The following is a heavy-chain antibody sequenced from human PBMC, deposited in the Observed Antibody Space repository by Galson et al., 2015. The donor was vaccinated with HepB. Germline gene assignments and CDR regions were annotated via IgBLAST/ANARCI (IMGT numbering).Heavy chain of an antibody. CDR3: ARDQGSRQSYSMDV. J-gene: IGHJ6*02. CDR2: ISYDGSNK. CDR1: GFTFSSYA. Sequence: SLRLSCAASGFTFSSYAMHWVRQAPGKGLEWVAVISYDGSNKYYADSVKGRFTISRDNSKNTLYLQMNSLRAEDTAVYYCARDQGSRQSYSMDVWGQGTTVTVSS. V-gene: IGHV3-30-3*01. D-gene: IGHD6-13*01.